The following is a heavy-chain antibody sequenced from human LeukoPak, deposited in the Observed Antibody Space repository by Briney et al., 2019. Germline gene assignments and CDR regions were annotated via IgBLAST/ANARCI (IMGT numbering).Heavy chain of an antibody. CDR2: INHSGST. CDR3: ARGAPGY. V-gene: IGHV4-34*01. J-gene: IGHJ4*02. Sequence: SETLSLTCAVYGGSFSGYYWTWIRQPPGKELEWIGEINHSGSTNYNPSLKSRVTISVDTSKNQFSLKPSSVTAADTAVYYCARGAPGYWGQGTLVTVSS. CDR1: GGSFSGYY.